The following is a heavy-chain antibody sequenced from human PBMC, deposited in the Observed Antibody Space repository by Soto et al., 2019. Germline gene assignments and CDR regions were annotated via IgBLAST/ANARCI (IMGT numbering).Heavy chain of an antibody. V-gene: IGHV4-39*02. Sequence: PSETLSLTCTVSGGSISGSPYHWGWIRQPPGKGLEWIGSIGDDGRVYYNPSLTGRATLFVDTSKNRFSLNLNSVTAADTAVYYCALPPPIELDGPDYRGQRILVTVS. J-gene: IGHJ4*02. CDR3: ALPPPIELDGPDY. D-gene: IGHD1-7*01. CDR2: IGDDGRV. CDR1: GGSISGSPYH.